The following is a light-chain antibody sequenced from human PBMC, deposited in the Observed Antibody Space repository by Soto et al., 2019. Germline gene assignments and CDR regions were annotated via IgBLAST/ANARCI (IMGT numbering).Light chain of an antibody. CDR1: QDIRTS. Sequence: DIQMTQSPSSLSASVGARVSITCQASQDIRTSLGWFQQKPGRAPKLLIYGASYLETGVPSRFRGSGSGTDFTLTISSLQPEDTATYYCQHYYKLPPFTFGPGTRVDVK. CDR2: GAS. CDR3: QHYYKLPPFT. V-gene: IGKV1-33*01. J-gene: IGKJ3*01.